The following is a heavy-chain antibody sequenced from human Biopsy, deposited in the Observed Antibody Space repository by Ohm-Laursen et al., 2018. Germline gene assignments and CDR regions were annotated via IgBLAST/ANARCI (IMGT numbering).Heavy chain of an antibody. D-gene: IGHD3-10*01. V-gene: IGHV4-61*01. Sequence: SDTLSLTCSVSGGSLSSSTYYRNWIRQAPGKGLEWIGNIYYRGNTNYSPSLKSRVTISLDTSKNQFSLKLNSVTATDTAVYYCARRPPLRGYAFDVWGQGTLVTVSS. CDR3: ARRPPLRGYAFDV. CDR1: GGSLSSSTYY. J-gene: IGHJ3*01. CDR2: IYYRGNT.